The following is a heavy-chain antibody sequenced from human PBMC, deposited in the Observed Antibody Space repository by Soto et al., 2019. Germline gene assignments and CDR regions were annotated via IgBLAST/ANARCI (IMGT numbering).Heavy chain of an antibody. CDR3: ARDQGFGVDLYYYGMDV. J-gene: IGHJ6*02. Sequence: PGGSLRLSCAASGFTFSSYAMHWVRQAPGKGLEWVAVISYDGSNKYYADSVKGRFTISRDNSKNTLYLQMNSLRAEDTAVYYCARDQGFGVDLYYYGMDVWGQGTTVTVSS. V-gene: IGHV3-30-3*01. CDR2: ISYDGSNK. CDR1: GFTFSSYA. D-gene: IGHD3-3*01.